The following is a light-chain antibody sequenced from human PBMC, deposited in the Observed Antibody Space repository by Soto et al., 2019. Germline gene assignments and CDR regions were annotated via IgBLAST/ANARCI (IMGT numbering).Light chain of an antibody. CDR2: AAS. CDR3: QKLNSYPIT. Sequence: DIQMTQSPSSLSASVGDRVTITCRASQSISSYLNWYQQKPGKAPKLLIYAASSLQSGVPSRFSGSGSGTDFTLTISSLQPEDFATYYCQKLNSYPITCGQGTRLEIK. CDR1: QSISSY. J-gene: IGKJ5*01. V-gene: IGKV1-39*01.